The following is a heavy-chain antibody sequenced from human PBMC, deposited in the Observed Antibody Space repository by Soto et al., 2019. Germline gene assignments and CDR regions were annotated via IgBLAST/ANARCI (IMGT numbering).Heavy chain of an antibody. D-gene: IGHD2-8*01. V-gene: IGHV3-30*04. CDR1: GISFGSYE. Sequence: GGSLRLSCAGSGISFGSYEMHWVRQAPGKGLEWVTFTSYDGSINYYADSVKGRFTMSRDSSNNTVSLQMSSLRPEDTAVYYCAKDLTSHCTNGSCHPTDGGQYYYGMAVCGHGTTVIVSS. CDR3: AKDLTSHCTNGSCHPTDGGQYYYGMAV. J-gene: IGHJ6*02. CDR2: TSYDGSIN.